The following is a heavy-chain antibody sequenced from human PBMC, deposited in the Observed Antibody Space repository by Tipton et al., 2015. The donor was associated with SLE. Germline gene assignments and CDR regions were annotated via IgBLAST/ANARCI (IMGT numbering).Heavy chain of an antibody. CDR3: ARGPALYYGLDV. J-gene: IGHJ6*02. CDR2: MFDTGST. CDR1: GGSISGYY. V-gene: IGHV4-59*01. D-gene: IGHD6-25*01. Sequence: TLSLTCTVSGGSISGYYWSWIRQTPGRRPEWIAYMFDTGSTKYNPSLQSRVTISLDTSKNQFSLNLRSVTAADTAVYYCARGPALYYGLDVWGQGTTVTVSS.